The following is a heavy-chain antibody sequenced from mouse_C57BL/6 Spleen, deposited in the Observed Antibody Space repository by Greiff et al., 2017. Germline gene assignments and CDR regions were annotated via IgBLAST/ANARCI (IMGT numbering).Heavy chain of an antibody. CDR3: ARSHYYGSSYEGWFAY. CDR2: IYPRSGNT. J-gene: IGHJ3*01. D-gene: IGHD1-1*01. CDR1: GYTFTSYG. V-gene: IGHV1-81*01. Sequence: VQGVESGAELARPGASVKLSCKASGYTFTSYGISWVKQRTGQGLEWIGEIYPRSGNTYYNEKFKGKATLTADKSSSTAYMELRSLTSEDSAVYFCARSHYYGSSYEGWFAYWGQGTLVTVSA.